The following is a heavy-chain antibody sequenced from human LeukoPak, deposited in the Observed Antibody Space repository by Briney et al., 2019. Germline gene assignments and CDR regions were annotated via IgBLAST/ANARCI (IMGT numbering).Heavy chain of an antibody. CDR3: ARERADGYCSSTSCCKGYYYYYYMDV. Sequence: ASVKVSCKVSGHTLTDLSTHWVRQTPGGGLEWMGGLDPEDGETIYAQKFQGRVTMTRDMSTSTVYMELSSLRSEDTAVYYCARERADGYCSSTSCCKGYYYYYYMDVWGKGTTVTVSS. CDR1: GHTLTDLS. CDR2: LDPEDGET. D-gene: IGHD2-2*03. V-gene: IGHV1-24*01. J-gene: IGHJ6*03.